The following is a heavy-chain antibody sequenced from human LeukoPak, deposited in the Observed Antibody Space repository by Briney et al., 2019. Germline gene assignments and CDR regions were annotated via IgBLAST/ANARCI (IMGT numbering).Heavy chain of an antibody. V-gene: IGHV4-30-4*08. D-gene: IGHD1-26*01. CDR3: AREREQGSYFDY. J-gene: IGHJ4*02. CDR2: IYYSGST. Sequence: SQTLSLTCTVSGGSISSGDYYWSWIRQPPEKGLEWIGYIYYSGSTYYNPSLKSRVTISVDTSKNQFSLKLSSVTAADTAVYYCAREREQGSYFDYWGQGTLVTVSS. CDR1: GGSISSGDYY.